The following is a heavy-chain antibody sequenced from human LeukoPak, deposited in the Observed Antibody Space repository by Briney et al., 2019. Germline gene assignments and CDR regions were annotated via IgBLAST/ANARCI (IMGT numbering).Heavy chain of an antibody. V-gene: IGHV3-48*03. CDR2: ISSSGSSI. CDR1: GFTFSSYE. CDR3: AKANCGGDCPPLAAFDI. J-gene: IGHJ3*02. D-gene: IGHD2-21*02. Sequence: GGSLRLSCTASGFTFSSYEMNWVRQAPGKGLEWVSYISSSGSSIYYADSVKGRFTISRDNAKNSLYLQMNSLRAEDTALYYCAKANCGGDCPPLAAFDIWGQGTMVTVSS.